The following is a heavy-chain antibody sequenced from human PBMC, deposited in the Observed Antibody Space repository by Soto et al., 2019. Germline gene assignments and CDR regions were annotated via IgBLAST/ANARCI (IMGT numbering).Heavy chain of an antibody. CDR2: ISYDGSNK. J-gene: IGHJ4*02. D-gene: IGHD6-6*01. CDR3: AKVHTQLYSSSITDY. Sequence: HPGGSLRLSCAASGFTFSSYGMHWVRQAPGKGLEWVAVISYDGSNKYYADSVKGRFTISRDNSKNTLYLQMNSLRAEDTAVYYCAKVHTQLYSSSITDYWGQGTLVTVSS. CDR1: GFTFSSYG. V-gene: IGHV3-30*18.